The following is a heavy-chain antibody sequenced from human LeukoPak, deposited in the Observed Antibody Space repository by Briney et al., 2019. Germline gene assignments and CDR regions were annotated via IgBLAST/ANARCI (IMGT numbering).Heavy chain of an antibody. CDR2: ISSSSSYI. Sequence: PGGSLRLSCAASGFTLSSYSMNWVRQAPGKGLEWVSSISSSSSYIYYADSVKGRFTISRDNAKNSLYLQMNSLRAEDTAVYYCAREWELLTGFDYWGQGTLVTVSS. J-gene: IGHJ4*02. V-gene: IGHV3-21*01. CDR3: AREWELLTGFDY. D-gene: IGHD1-26*01. CDR1: GFTLSSYS.